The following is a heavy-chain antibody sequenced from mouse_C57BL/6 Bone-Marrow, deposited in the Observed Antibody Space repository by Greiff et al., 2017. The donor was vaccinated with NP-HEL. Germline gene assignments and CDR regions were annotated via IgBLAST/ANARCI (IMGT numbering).Heavy chain of an antibody. V-gene: IGHV1-64*01. CDR3: ARFRYIGY. J-gene: IGHJ2*01. CDR1: GYTFTSYW. Sequence: QVQLQQPGAELVKPGASVKLSCKASGYTFTSYWLHWVKQRPGPGLVWIGMIHPNSGSTNYNEKFKSKATLTVDKSSSTADMQLSSLTSEDSAFYYCARFRYIGYWGKGTTLTVSS. CDR2: IHPNSGST. D-gene: IGHD2-14*01.